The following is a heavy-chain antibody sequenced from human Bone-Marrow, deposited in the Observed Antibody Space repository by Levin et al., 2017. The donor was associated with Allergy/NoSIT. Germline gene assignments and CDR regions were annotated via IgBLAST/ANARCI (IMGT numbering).Heavy chain of an antibody. Sequence: PGGSLRLSCKASGYTFSSDDVNWVRQATGQGLEWVGWMNPNSGKTAHAQKFQGRVTMTTNTSINTVYMELSSLTFEDAAVYYCARGSLTGNFYAMDVWGQGTTVIVSS. CDR3: ARGSLTGNFYAMDV. D-gene: IGHD1-20*01. V-gene: IGHV1-8*01. CDR1: GYTFSSDD. CDR2: MNPNSGKT. J-gene: IGHJ6*02.